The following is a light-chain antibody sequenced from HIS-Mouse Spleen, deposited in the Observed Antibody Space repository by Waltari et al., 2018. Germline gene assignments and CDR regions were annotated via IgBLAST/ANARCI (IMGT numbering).Light chain of an antibody. CDR3: SSYKSSSFNVV. V-gene: IGLV2-14*03. CDR1: SSAVGGYNY. J-gene: IGLJ2*01. Sequence: QSALTQPASVSGSPGQSITISCTGTSSAVGGYNYVSWYQQHPGKAPKLMIYDVINRPSGVSNRFSGSKSGNTASLTISGLQAEDEADYYCSSYKSSSFNVVFGGGTKLTVL. CDR2: DVI.